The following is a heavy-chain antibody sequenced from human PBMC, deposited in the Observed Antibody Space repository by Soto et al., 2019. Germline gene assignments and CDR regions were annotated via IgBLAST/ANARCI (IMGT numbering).Heavy chain of an antibody. D-gene: IGHD3-16*02. J-gene: IGHJ4*02. CDR1: GGSISSAY. CDR2: IDYSGST. CDR3: AKHRASYASDS. V-gene: IGHV4-59*03. Sequence: SETVSLTCVVSGGSISSAYWSWIGQPPGKGLEWIAYIDYSGSTHPNPSLKGRVTMSLDTSKNQFSLKLSSVTASDTAVYFCAKHRASYASDSCGPGTRVTLST.